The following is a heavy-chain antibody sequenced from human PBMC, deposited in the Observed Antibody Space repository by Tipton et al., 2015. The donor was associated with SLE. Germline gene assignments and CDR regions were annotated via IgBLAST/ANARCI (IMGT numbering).Heavy chain of an antibody. Sequence: RSLRLSCAASGFTFDDYAMHWVRQAPGKGLEWVSGISWNSGSIGYADSVKGRFTISRDNAKDSLHLQMNSLRAEDTAVYYCARGVDYNFDYWGQGILVTVSS. D-gene: IGHD4-11*01. CDR1: GFTFDDYA. CDR3: ARGVDYNFDY. V-gene: IGHV3-9*01. J-gene: IGHJ4*02. CDR2: ISWNSGSI.